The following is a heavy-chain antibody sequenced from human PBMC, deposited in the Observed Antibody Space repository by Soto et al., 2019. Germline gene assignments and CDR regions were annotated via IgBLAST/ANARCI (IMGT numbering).Heavy chain of an antibody. CDR3: ARQPFWSGYYTQGYYYYGMDV. Sequence: GESLKVSCKGSGYSFTSYWIGWVRQMPGKGLEWMGIIWPGDSDTTYSPSFQGQVTISADKSISTAYLQWSSLKASDTAMYYCARQPFWSGYYTQGYYYYGMDVWGQGTTVTVSS. CDR1: GYSFTSYW. CDR2: IWPGDSDT. J-gene: IGHJ6*02. V-gene: IGHV5-51*01. D-gene: IGHD3-3*01.